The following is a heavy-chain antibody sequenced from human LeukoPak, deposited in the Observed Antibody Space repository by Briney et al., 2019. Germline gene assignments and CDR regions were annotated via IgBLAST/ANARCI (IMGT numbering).Heavy chain of an antibody. Sequence: KPSETLSLTCAVYGGSFSGYYWSWIRQPQGKGLEWIGEINYSGSSNYNPSLKSRVSISVDTSKNQFSLKVNSVTAADTAVYYCARSSTRGYSHFDLWGRGTLVTVSS. CDR3: ARSSTRGYSHFDL. D-gene: IGHD6-25*01. CDR1: GGSFSGYY. CDR2: INYSGSS. V-gene: IGHV4-34*01. J-gene: IGHJ2*01.